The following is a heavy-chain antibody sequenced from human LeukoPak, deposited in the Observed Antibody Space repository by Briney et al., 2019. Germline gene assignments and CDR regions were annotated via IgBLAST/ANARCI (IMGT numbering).Heavy chain of an antibody. J-gene: IGHJ4*02. Sequence: ASVKVSCKASGYTFSNYGIYWVRQAPGQGLEWMGWISAYNGNTNSAQKIRGRVAMTTDTSTNTAYMELKSLRSDDTAVYYCARGEDYYGSGSFDYWGQGTLVTVSS. CDR2: ISAYNGNT. CDR3: ARGEDYYGSGSFDY. V-gene: IGHV1-18*01. CDR1: GYTFSNYG. D-gene: IGHD3-10*01.